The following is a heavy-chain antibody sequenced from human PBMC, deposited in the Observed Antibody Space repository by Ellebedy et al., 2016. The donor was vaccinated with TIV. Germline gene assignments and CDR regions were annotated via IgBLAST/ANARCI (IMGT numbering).Heavy chain of an antibody. D-gene: IGHD6-25*01. Sequence: SETLSLXCTVSGGSISSYYWSWIRQPPGKGLEWIGYIYYSGSTNYNPSLKSRVTISVDTSKNQFSLKLSSVTAADTAVYYCARHGRIAAGQNWFDPWGQGTLVIVSS. CDR1: GGSISSYY. V-gene: IGHV4-59*01. CDR2: IYYSGST. J-gene: IGHJ5*02. CDR3: ARHGRIAAGQNWFDP.